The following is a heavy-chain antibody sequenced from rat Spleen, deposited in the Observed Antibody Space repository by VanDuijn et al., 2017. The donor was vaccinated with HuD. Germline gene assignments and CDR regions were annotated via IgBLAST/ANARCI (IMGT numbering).Heavy chain of an antibody. J-gene: IGHJ2*01. D-gene: IGHD1-1*01. CDR1: GFTFTDYY. CDR2: ISSDGSGT. Sequence: EVQLVESDGGLVQPGRSLKLSCAASGFTFTDYYMAWVRRVPTKGLEWVATISSDGSGTYYRDSVRGRFTISRDNAKNTLYLQMDSLRSEDTATYYCARAPSYYGFDYWGQGVMVTVSS. CDR3: ARAPSYYGFDY. V-gene: IGHV5-29*01.